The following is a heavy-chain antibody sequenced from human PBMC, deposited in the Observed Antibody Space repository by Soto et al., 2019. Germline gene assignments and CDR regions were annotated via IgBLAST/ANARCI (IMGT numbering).Heavy chain of an antibody. CDR2: ISWDGGTT. D-gene: IGHD5-18*01. CDR3: ARERYSYGPYYFDY. J-gene: IGHJ4*02. CDR1: GFTFNAYT. Sequence: PGGSLRLSCAASGFTFNAYTMHWVRQAPGKGLEWVSLISWDGGTTYYTDSVKGRFTISRDNAKNSLYLQMNSLRAEDTAVYYCARERYSYGPYYFDYWGQGTLVTVSS. V-gene: IGHV3-43*01.